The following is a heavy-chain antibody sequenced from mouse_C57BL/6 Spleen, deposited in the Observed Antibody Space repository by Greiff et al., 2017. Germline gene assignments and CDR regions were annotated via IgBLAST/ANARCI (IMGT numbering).Heavy chain of an antibody. CDR1: GFTFSSYA. Sequence: DVMLVESGEGLVKPGGSLKLSCAASGFTFSSYAMSWVRQTPEKRLEWVAYISSGGDYIYYADTVKGRFTISRDNARNTLYLQMSSLKSEDTAMYYCTRGGGDGYDDWGQGTTLTVSS. J-gene: IGHJ2*01. V-gene: IGHV5-9-1*02. CDR3: TRGGGDGYDD. D-gene: IGHD2-3*01. CDR2: ISSGGDYI.